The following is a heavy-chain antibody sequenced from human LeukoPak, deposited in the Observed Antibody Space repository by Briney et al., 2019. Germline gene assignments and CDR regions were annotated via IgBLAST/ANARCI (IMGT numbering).Heavy chain of an antibody. Sequence: GGSLRLSCAASGFTFSSYGMHWVRQAPGKGLEWVAVIWYDGSNKYYADSVKGRFTISRDNSKNTLYLQMNSLRAEDTAVYYCAKDVGSGSYYRPFDYWGQGTLVTVSS. CDR3: AKDVGSGSYYRPFDY. J-gene: IGHJ4*02. D-gene: IGHD3-10*01. V-gene: IGHV3-33*06. CDR1: GFTFSSYG. CDR2: IWYDGSNK.